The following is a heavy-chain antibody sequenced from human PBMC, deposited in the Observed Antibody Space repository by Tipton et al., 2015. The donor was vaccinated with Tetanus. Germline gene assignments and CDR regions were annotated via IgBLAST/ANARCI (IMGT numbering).Heavy chain of an antibody. CDR3: ARGNSFDCSGCPTFDI. J-gene: IGHJ3*02. V-gene: IGHV1-8*01. CDR1: GYTFTSYD. CDR2: MNPNSGNT. Sequence: QLVQSGAEVKKPGASVKVSCKASGYTFTSYDINWVRQATGQGLEWMGWMNPNSGNTGYAQKFQGRVTMTRNTSISTAYMELSRLRFAHTAVSYCARGNSFDCSGCPTFDIWGQVSMVTVST. D-gene: IGHD2-15*01.